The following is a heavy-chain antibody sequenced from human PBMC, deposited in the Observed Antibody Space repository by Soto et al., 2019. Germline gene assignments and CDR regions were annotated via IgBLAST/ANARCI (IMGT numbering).Heavy chain of an antibody. J-gene: IGHJ4*02. CDR1: GFTFSSYA. CDR3: AKAPGGVTIFGVVIMYPFDY. V-gene: IGHV3-23*01. CDR2: ISGSVGST. D-gene: IGHD3-3*01. Sequence: GGSLRLSCAASGFTFSSYAMSWVRQAPGKGLEWVSAISGSVGSTYYGDSLKGRFTISRDNSKNTLYLQMNSLRAEDTAVYYCAKAPGGVTIFGVVIMYPFDYWGQGTLVTVSS.